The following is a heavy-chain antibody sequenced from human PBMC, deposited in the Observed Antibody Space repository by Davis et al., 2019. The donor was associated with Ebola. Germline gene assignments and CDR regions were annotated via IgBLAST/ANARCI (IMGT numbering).Heavy chain of an antibody. CDR1: GFTFSSYA. V-gene: IGHV3-23*01. CDR3: ARSATVSTYYYYGIDV. J-gene: IGHJ6*02. D-gene: IGHD4-11*01. Sequence: GGSLRLSCAASGFTFSSYAMSWVRHAPGKGLEWVSAISGSGGSTYYADSVKGRSTISRDNSKNTLYLQMNSLRAEDTAVYYCARSATVSTYYYYGIDVWGQGTTVTVSS. CDR2: ISGSGGST.